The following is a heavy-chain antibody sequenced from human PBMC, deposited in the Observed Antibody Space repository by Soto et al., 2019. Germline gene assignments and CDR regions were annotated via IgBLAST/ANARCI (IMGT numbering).Heavy chain of an antibody. CDR3: ARDGSYYYGSGSYSDY. J-gene: IGHJ4*02. CDR1: GFTFSSYW. V-gene: IGHV3-7*01. D-gene: IGHD3-10*01. CDR2: IKQDGSEK. Sequence: PGGSLRLSCAASGFTFSSYWMSWVRQAPGKGLEWVANIKQDGSEKYYVGSVKGRFTISRDNAKNSLYLQMNSLRAEDTAVYYCARDGSYYYGSGSYSDYWGQGTLVTVSA.